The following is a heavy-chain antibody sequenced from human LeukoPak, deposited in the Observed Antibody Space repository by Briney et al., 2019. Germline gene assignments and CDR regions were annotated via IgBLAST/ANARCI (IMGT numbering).Heavy chain of an antibody. J-gene: IGHJ4*02. CDR3: ARGDYDFWSGQPFDY. CDR1: GYTFTGYY. V-gene: IGHV1-2*02. CDR2: INPNSGGT. D-gene: IGHD3-3*01. Sequence: ASVKVSCKASGYTFTGYYMHWVRQAPGQGLEWMGWINPNSGGTNYAQKFQGRVTMTRDTSISTAYMELSRLRSDDTAVYYCARGDYDFWSGQPFDYWGQGTLVTVFS.